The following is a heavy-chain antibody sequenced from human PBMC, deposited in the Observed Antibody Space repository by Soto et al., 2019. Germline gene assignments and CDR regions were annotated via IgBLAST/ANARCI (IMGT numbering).Heavy chain of an antibody. D-gene: IGHD6-25*01. V-gene: IGHV3-7*01. CDR1: GFSLSSYW. CDR3: ARLSTSAGRRHLAC. Sequence: EVQLVESGGGLVQPGGSLRLSCAASGFSLSSYWMSWVRQAPGKGLEWVANMNQDGSESDYVGSVKGRFTFTRDNAKNSLYLQMNSLRAEDTAVYYCARLSTSAGRRHLACWGQGTLVTVSS. CDR2: MNQDGSES. J-gene: IGHJ4*02.